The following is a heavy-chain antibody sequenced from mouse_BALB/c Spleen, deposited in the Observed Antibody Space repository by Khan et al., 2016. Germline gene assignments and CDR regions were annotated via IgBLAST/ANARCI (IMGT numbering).Heavy chain of an antibody. CDR1: GSTFSSYW. D-gene: IGHD1-1*01. J-gene: IGHJ1*01. CDR2: ILPGSGST. Sequence: QVQLQQSGAELMKPGASVKISCKATGSTFSSYWIAWVKQRPGHGLEWIGEILPGSGSTNYNEKFKGKATFTADTSSNTAYMQLSSLTSEDSAVYYCARRGGNYWYFDVWGAGTTVTVSS. CDR3: ARRGGNYWYFDV. V-gene: IGHV1-9*01.